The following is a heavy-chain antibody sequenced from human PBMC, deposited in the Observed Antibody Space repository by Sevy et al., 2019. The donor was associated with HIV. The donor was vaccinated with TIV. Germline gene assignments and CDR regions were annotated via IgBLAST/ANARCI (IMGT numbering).Heavy chain of an antibody. D-gene: IGHD3-10*01. CDR3: ARDRRLRGSGSYKDGMYV. J-gene: IGHJ6*02. CDR2: IYYSGST. V-gene: IGHV4-31*03. Sequence: SETLSLTCTVSGGSISSGGYYWSWIRQHPGKGLEWIGYIYYSGSTYYNPSLKSRVTISVDTSKNQFSLKLSSVTAADTAVYYSARDRRLRGSGSYKDGMYVWGQGTTVTVSS. CDR1: GGSISSGGYY.